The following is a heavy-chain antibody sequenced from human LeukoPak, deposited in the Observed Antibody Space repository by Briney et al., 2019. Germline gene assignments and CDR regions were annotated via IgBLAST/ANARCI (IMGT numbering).Heavy chain of an antibody. CDR2: INHNGNVN. J-gene: IGHJ4*02. D-gene: IGHD3-3*01. V-gene: IGHV3-7*01. CDR3: ASEGVHYDFWSGYYTYRSYYFDY. Sequence: GGSLRLSCAASGFTFSSYWMNWARQAPGKGLEWVASINHNGNVNYYVDSVKGRFTISRDNAKNTLYLQMNSLRAEDTAVYYCASEGVHYDFWSGYYTYRSYYFDYWGQGTLVTVSS. CDR1: GFTFSSYW.